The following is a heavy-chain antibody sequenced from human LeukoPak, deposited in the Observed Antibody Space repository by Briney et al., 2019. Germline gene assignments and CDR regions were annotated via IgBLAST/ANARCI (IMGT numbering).Heavy chain of an antibody. Sequence: GGSLRLSCEASGFTFSSYWMSWVRQAPGKGLEWVANIKQDGNEKYYVDSVKGRFTISRDNAKNSLYLQMNNLRVEDTAVYYCAITSGTGWSHWGQGTLVTVSS. CDR3: AITSGTGWSH. V-gene: IGHV3-7*01. J-gene: IGHJ4*02. CDR2: IKQDGNEK. D-gene: IGHD6-19*01. CDR1: GFTFSSYW.